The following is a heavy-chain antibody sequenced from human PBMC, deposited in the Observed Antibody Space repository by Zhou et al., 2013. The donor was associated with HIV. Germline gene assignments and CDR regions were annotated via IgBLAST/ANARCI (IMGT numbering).Heavy chain of an antibody. D-gene: IGHD3-16*01. V-gene: IGHV1-2*02. CDR2: MNSDSGGT. CDR1: GYTFSDYY. J-gene: IGHJ5*02. Sequence: QVQLVQSGAEVVKPGASVKVSCKASGYTFSDYYIYWVRQAPGQGLEWMGWMNSDSGGTNSAQKFQGRVTMTRDTSTSTAYMELSRLRYDDTAVYYCARMPGGYASGHDPVGQGPWSPSPQ. CDR3: ARMPGGYASGHDP.